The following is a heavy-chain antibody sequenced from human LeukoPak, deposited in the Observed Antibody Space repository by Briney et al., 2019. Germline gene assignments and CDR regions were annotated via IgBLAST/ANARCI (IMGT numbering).Heavy chain of an antibody. D-gene: IGHD5-24*01. Sequence: SETLSLTCTVSGGSISSSSYYWGWIRQPPGKGLEWLGTIYYSGSTYYNPSLKSRVTISIDTSKNQFSLKLNSVTAADTAVYYCARFRPTIWGQGSLVYVSS. CDR3: ARFRPTI. CDR1: GGSISSSSYY. J-gene: IGHJ4*02. CDR2: IYYSGST. V-gene: IGHV4-39*01.